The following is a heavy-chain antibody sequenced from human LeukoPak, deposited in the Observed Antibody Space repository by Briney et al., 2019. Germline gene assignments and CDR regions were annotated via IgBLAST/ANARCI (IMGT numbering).Heavy chain of an antibody. J-gene: IGHJ4*02. Sequence: GGSLRPSCAGSGFTFSNYDMHWVRQAPGKGLEYVSGITSNGGSTYYANSVRGRFTISRDNSKNTLYLQMGSLRTEDMAVYYCARDIPTTGTDIDYWGQGTQVTVSS. CDR3: ARDIPTTGTDIDY. CDR2: ITSNGGST. V-gene: IGHV3-64*01. CDR1: GFTFSNYD. D-gene: IGHD1-1*01.